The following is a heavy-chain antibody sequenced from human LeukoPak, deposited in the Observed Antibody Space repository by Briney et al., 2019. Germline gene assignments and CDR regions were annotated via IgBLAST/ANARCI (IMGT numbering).Heavy chain of an antibody. Sequence: GASGKVASMVSGYTLAELSMHWERQPHGNVREWEGGFDPGDGETMYAKTLPGRVTMTEDTSTDTAYMELSSLRSEDTAVYYCATDRWGTLTWGQGTLVTVSS. CDR2: FDPGDGET. V-gene: IGHV1-24*01. CDR3: ATDRWGTLT. D-gene: IGHD1-1*01. CDR1: GYTLAELS. J-gene: IGHJ5*02.